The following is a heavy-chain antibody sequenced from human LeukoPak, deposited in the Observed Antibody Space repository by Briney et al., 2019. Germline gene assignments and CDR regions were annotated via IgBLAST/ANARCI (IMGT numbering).Heavy chain of an antibody. CDR1: GGSISSPSSY. J-gene: IGHJ4*02. Sequence: SETLSLTCAVSGGSISSPSSYWGWIRQPPGKGLEWIGSMYYSGSTYYNSSLKSRVTISVDTSKNQFSLKLTSVTAADTAVYYCARLLRIAAAGTYFDNWGQGALVTVSS. D-gene: IGHD6-13*01. V-gene: IGHV4-39*07. CDR3: ARLLRIAAAGTYFDN. CDR2: MYYSGST.